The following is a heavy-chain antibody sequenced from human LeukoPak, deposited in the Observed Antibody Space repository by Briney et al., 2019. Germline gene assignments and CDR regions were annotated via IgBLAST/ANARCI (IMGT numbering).Heavy chain of an antibody. V-gene: IGHV3-7*01. CDR1: GFPFNNYW. J-gene: IGHJ6*03. D-gene: IGHD6-13*01. Sequence: GGSLRLSCAASGFPFNNYWMSWVRQAPGKGLEWVANIKQDGSEKYYVDSVKGRFTISRDNAKNSLYLQMNSLRAEDTAVYYCARGDYSSSWYPYYYYYMDVWGKGTTVTVSS. CDR3: ARGDYSSSWYPYYYYYMDV. CDR2: IKQDGSEK.